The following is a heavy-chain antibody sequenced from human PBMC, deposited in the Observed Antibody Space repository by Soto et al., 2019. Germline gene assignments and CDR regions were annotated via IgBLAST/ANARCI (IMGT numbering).Heavy chain of an antibody. CDR3: ARIAAAGTFQH. CDR1: GGSISSGGYY. CDR2: IYYSGST. D-gene: IGHD6-13*01. Sequence: QVQLQESGPGLVKPSQTLSLTCTVSGGSISSGGYYWSWIRQHSGKGLEWIGYIYYSGSTYYNPSLKSRVTISVDPSKNQFSLKLSSVTAADTAVYYCARIAAAGTFQHWGQGTLVTVSS. J-gene: IGHJ1*01. V-gene: IGHV4-31*03.